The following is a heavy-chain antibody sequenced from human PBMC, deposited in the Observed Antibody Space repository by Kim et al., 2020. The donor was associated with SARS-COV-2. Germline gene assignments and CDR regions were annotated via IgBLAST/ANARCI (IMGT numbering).Heavy chain of an antibody. V-gene: IGHV1-3*01. J-gene: IGHJ3*02. Sequence: ASVKVSCKASGYTFTSYAMHWVRQAPGQRLEWMGWINAGNGNTKYSQKFQGRVTITRDTSASTAYMELSSLRSEDTAVYYCARVPDIVVVVAANTGDAFDIWGQGTMVTVSS. D-gene: IGHD2-15*01. CDR2: INAGNGNT. CDR3: ARVPDIVVVVAANTGDAFDI. CDR1: GYTFTSYA.